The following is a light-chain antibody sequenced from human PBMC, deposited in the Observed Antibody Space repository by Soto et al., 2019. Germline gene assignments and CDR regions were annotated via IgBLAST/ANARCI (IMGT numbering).Light chain of an antibody. CDR2: AAS. V-gene: IGKV1-17*01. CDR1: RDVGSD. CDR3: QQYNSYSGM. Sequence: MTQSPSSLPASLGEKIIITCRASRDVGSDVSWYQQKPGQAPKLLIYAASNLYTGVPSRFRGSGSGTEFTLTISGLQPDDFESYYCQQYNSYSGMFGQGTKVDIK. J-gene: IGKJ1*01.